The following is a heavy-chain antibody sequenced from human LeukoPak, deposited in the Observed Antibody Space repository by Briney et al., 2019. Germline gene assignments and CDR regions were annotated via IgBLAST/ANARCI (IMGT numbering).Heavy chain of an antibody. Sequence: GGSLRLSCAASGFTFSSYSMNWVRQAPGKGLEWVSSISSSSSYIYYADSVKGRFTISRDNAKNSLYLQMNNLRAEDTAVYYCARDGDSGGYYYGPFDNWGQGTLVTVSS. CDR2: ISSSSSYI. J-gene: IGHJ4*02. CDR3: ARDGDSGGYYYGPFDN. CDR1: GFTFSSYS. D-gene: IGHD3-22*01. V-gene: IGHV3-21*01.